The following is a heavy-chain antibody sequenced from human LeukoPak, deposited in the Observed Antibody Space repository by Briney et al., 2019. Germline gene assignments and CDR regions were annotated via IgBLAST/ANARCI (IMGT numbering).Heavy chain of an antibody. CDR2: IIPIFGTA. V-gene: IGHV1-69*13. CDR1: GGTFSSYA. J-gene: IGHJ6*03. Sequence: SVKVSCKASGGTFSSYAISWVRQAPARGLEWVGGIIPIFGTANYDQKFQGRGTITASEYTSTDSMELSSLSSEDTAVYDCARATNYGSGSYYHYYYMDVWGKGTTVTVSS. D-gene: IGHD3-10*01. CDR3: ARATNYGSGSYYHYYYMDV.